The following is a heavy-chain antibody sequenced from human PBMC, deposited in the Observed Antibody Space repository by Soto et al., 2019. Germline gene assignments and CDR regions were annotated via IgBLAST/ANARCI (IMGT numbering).Heavy chain of an antibody. CDR1: GGSISSGGYY. CDR3: ARDGDGYNQGLYYFDY. J-gene: IGHJ4*02. Sequence: SETLSLTCTVSGGSISSGGYYWSWIRQHPGKGLEWIGYIYYSGSTYYNPSLKSRVTISVDTSKNQFSLKLSSVTAADTAVYYCARDGDGYNQGLYYFDYWGQGTLVTVS. CDR2: IYYSGST. V-gene: IGHV4-31*03. D-gene: IGHD5-12*01.